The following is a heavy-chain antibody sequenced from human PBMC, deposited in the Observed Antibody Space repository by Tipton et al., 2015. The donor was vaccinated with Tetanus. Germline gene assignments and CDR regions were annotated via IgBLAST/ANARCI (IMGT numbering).Heavy chain of an antibody. CDR2: ITPIFGTT. D-gene: IGHD1-26*01. CDR3: ARDPRWYSGSSHFDY. J-gene: IGHJ4*02. Sequence: QLVQSGAEVKKPGSSVKVSCKASGGTFTNYALSWVRQAPGQGLEWVGGITPIFGTTNSAPKFQGRVTMTTDTSTSTAYMALGSLTSADTALYYCARDPRWYSGSSHFDYWGQGTLVTVSS. V-gene: IGHV1-69*06. CDR1: GGTFTNYA.